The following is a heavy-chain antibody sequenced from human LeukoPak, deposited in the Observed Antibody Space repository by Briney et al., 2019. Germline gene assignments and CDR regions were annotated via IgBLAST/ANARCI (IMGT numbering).Heavy chain of an antibody. CDR1: GGSISSYY. V-gene: IGHV4-59*12. D-gene: IGHD6-6*01. CDR2: IYYSGST. CDR3: ARDRPQVSSFNFFDP. J-gene: IGHJ5*02. Sequence: SETLSLTCTVSGGSISSYYWSWIRQPPGKGLEWIGYIYYSGSTNYNPSLKSRVTMSVDKSKNQFSLKLNSVTAADTAVYYCARDRPQVSSFNFFDPWGQGTLVTVSS.